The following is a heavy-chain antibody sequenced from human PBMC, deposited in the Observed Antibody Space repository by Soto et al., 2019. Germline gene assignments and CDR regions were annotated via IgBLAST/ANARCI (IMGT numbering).Heavy chain of an antibody. J-gene: IGHJ4*02. D-gene: IGHD3-16*01. Sequence: QVQLVESGGGVVQPGTSLRLSCVGSGFIFRSYVIHWVRQAPGKGLEWVALTSYDGSNTYYDDSVKGRFTISRENSRNPGDLPNDSLRLEEPALYYCARWGTTGGLDVWGQGTLVSVSS. CDR1: GFIFRSYV. CDR3: ARWGTTGGLDV. V-gene: IGHV3-30*19. CDR2: TSYDGSNT.